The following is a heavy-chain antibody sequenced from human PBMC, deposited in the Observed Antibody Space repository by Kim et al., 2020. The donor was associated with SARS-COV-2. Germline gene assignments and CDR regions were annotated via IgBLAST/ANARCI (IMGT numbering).Heavy chain of an antibody. CDR1: GGSISSYY. CDR2: IYYSGST. V-gene: IGHV4-59*13. D-gene: IGHD1-26*01. Sequence: SETLSLTCTVSGGSISSYYWSWIRQPPGKGLEWIGYIYYSGSTNYNPSLKSRVTISVDTSKNQFSLKLSSVTAADTAVYYCARVRWELIAWYFDLWGRGTLVTVSS. CDR3: ARVRWELIAWYFDL. J-gene: IGHJ2*01.